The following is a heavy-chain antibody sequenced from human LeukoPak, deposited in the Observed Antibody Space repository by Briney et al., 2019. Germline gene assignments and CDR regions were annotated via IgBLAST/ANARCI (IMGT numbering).Heavy chain of an antibody. CDR1: GGTFSSYA. Sequence: SVKVSCKASGGTFSSYAISWVRQAPGQGLEWMGGIIPIFGTANYAQKFQGRVTITADESTSTAYMELSSLRSEDTAVYYCARVGLSGSSLGYFDYWGQGTLVTVSS. CDR2: IIPIFGTA. D-gene: IGHD1-26*01. CDR3: ARVGLSGSSLGYFDY. J-gene: IGHJ4*02. V-gene: IGHV1-69*13.